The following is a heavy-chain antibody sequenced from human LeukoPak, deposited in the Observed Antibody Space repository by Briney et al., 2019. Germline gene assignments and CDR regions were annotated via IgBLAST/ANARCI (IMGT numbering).Heavy chain of an antibody. CDR1: GYTFTSYG. CDR2: ISAYNGNT. CDR3: ARGLYYYDSSGYYFDY. Sequence: ASVKVSCKASGYTFTSYGISWVRQAPGQGLEWMGWISAYNGNTNYAQKLQGRVTMTTDTSTSTAYMELSSLRSEDTAVYYCARGLYYYDSSGYYFDYWGQGTLVTVSS. D-gene: IGHD3-22*01. J-gene: IGHJ4*02. V-gene: IGHV1-18*01.